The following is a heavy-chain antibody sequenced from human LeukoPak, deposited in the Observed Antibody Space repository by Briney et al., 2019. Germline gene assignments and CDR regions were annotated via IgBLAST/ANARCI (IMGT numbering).Heavy chain of an antibody. CDR3: ARFGYSGWNLEY. Sequence: PGGSLRLSCAASGFTFSSYAMHWVRQAPGRGLEWVAVISYDGSNKYYADSVKGRFTISRDNSKNTLYLQMNSLRDEDTAVYYCARFGYSGWNLEYSRQGTLVTVSS. CDR1: GFTFSSYA. V-gene: IGHV3-30-3*01. CDR2: ISYDGSNK. D-gene: IGHD5-12*01. J-gene: IGHJ4*02.